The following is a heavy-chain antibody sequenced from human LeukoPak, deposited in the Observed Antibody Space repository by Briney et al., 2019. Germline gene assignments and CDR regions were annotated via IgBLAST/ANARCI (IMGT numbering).Heavy chain of an antibody. J-gene: IGHJ4*02. CDR3: ARKDGDY. Sequence: SETLSLTCPVSGASISSFHWTWIRQPAGKGLEWIGLINRSGSTISNPSLKNRVAMSVDMTKNQLSLKLSSVTAADTAMYYCARKDGDYWGQGTLVTVSS. CDR2: INRSGST. CDR1: GASISSFH. V-gene: IGHV4-4*07.